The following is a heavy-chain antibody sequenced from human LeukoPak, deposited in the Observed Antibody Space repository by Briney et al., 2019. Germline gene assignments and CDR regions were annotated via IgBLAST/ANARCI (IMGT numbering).Heavy chain of an antibody. CDR3: ASLRGSGSHYVAPNTLDH. Sequence: GGSLRLSCAASGFTFSSYEMNWVRQAPGKGLEWVSYVSSVGSTVYYADSVKGRFTISRDNAKNSLYLQMNSLRAEDTAVYYCASLRGSGSHYVAPNTLDHWGQGTLVTVSS. V-gene: IGHV3-48*03. CDR1: GFTFSSYE. CDR2: VSSVGSTV. D-gene: IGHD1-26*01. J-gene: IGHJ4*02.